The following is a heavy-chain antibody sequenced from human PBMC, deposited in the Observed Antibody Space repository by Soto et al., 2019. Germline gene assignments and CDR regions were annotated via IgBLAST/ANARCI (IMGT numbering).Heavy chain of an antibody. CDR2: IYYSGST. Sequence: SETLSLTCTVSGGSISSGGYYWSWIRQHPGKGLEWIGYIYYSGSTYYNPSLKSRVTISVDTSKNQFSLKLSSVTAADTAVYYCAGTITMVRGVPLWGQGXLVTVSS. J-gene: IGHJ4*02. CDR1: GGSISSGGYY. D-gene: IGHD3-10*01. V-gene: IGHV4-31*03. CDR3: AGTITMVRGVPL.